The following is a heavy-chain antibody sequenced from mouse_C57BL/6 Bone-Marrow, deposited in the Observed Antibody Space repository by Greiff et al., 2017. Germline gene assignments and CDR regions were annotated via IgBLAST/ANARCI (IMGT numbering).Heavy chain of an antibody. CDR1: GYSFTDYN. Sequence: VQLKQSGPELVKPGASVKISCKASGYSFTDYNMNWVKQSNGKSLEWIGVINPNYGTTSYNQKFKGKATLTVNQSSSTAYLQLNSLTSEDSAVYYCSRGYDYDWAMDYWGRGTSVTVSS. D-gene: IGHD2-4*01. CDR3: SRGYDYDWAMDY. V-gene: IGHV1-39*01. CDR2: INPNYGTT. J-gene: IGHJ4*01.